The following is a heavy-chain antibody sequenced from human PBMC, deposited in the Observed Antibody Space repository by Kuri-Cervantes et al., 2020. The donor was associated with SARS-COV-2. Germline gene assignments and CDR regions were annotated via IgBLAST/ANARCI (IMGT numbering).Heavy chain of an antibody. CDR3: ARALSDLSNVLLWFGEKLRFDP. Sequence: GSLRLSCTVSGGSISSSNYYWGWIRQPPGKGLEWIGSIYYSGSTNYNPSLKSRVTISVDTSKNQFSLKLSSVTAADTAVYYCARALSDLSNVLLWFGEKLRFDPWGQGTLVTVSS. D-gene: IGHD3-10*01. J-gene: IGHJ5*02. CDR2: IYYSGST. V-gene: IGHV4-39*07. CDR1: GGSISSSNYY.